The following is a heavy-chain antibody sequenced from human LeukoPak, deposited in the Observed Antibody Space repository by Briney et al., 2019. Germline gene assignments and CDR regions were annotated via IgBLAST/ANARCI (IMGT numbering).Heavy chain of an antibody. Sequence: GRSLRLSCAASGFTFSRSAIHWVRQAPGKGLEWVANINQEGNDKYYVDSVKGRFTISRDNTKNSLFLQMNSLRAEDTAVYYCVVTRTRGDHWGQGTLVTVSS. D-gene: IGHD4-23*01. CDR2: INQEGNDK. V-gene: IGHV3-7*03. CDR1: GFTFSRSA. CDR3: VVTRTRGDH. J-gene: IGHJ4*02.